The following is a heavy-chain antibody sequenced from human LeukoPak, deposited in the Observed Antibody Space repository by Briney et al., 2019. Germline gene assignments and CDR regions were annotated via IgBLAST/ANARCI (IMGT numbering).Heavy chain of an antibody. CDR3: ARDDVVHDTYPWGWGPKTKSYYYVMDV. J-gene: IGHJ6*02. D-gene: IGHD3-16*01. CDR1: GFTFSSYA. CDR2: ISGSGGST. V-gene: IGHV3-23*01. Sequence: GGSLRLSCAASGFTFSSYAMSWVRQAPGKGLEWVSAISGSGGSTYYADSVRGRLTISRDNADNSLHLQMSSLRAEDTAVYYCARDDVVHDTYPWGWGPKTKSYYYVMDVWGQGTTVMVSS.